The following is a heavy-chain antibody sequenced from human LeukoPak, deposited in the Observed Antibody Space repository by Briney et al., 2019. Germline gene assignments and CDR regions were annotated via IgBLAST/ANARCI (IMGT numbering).Heavy chain of an antibody. V-gene: IGHV3-30*18. CDR2: LSDDGSNK. CDR1: TFTVSYFA. D-gene: IGHD6-13*01. Sequence: GGSLRLSCAAATFTVSYFAMHSVSQAPGKGLEWVAVLSDDGSNKFYADSVKGRFTISRDNSKNTLYLQMNSLRAEDTAFYYCAKDPHSSSWYYFDSWGQGTLVTVSS. CDR3: AKDPHSSSWYYFDS. J-gene: IGHJ4*02.